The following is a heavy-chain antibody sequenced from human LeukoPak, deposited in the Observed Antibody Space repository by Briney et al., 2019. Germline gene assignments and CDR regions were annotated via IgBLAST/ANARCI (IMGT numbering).Heavy chain of an antibody. CDR3: ATDSRYPRRYSSGWYNAFDI. D-gene: IGHD6-19*01. V-gene: IGHV5-51*01. CDR1: GYSFTGYW. CDR2: IYPGDSDT. J-gene: IGHJ3*02. Sequence: GESLKISCKGSGYSFTGYWIGWVRQMPGKGLEWMGIIYPGDSDTRYSPSFQGQVTISADKSISTAYLQWSSLKASDTAMYYCATDSRYPRRYSSGWYNAFDIWGQGTMVTVSS.